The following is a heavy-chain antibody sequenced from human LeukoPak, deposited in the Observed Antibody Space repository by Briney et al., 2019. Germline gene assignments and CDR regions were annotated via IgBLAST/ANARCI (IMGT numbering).Heavy chain of an antibody. D-gene: IGHD2-15*01. Sequence: GGSLRLSCVASGFTFNTYIMTWVRQAPGKGLEWVSTMTGSGTSSYYADSVKGRFTISRDNSKNTLYLQMNSLRAEDTAVYYCASSEGGYIDYWGQGTLVTVSS. CDR2: MTGSGTSS. J-gene: IGHJ4*02. V-gene: IGHV3-23*01. CDR3: ASSEGGYIDY. CDR1: GFTFNTYI.